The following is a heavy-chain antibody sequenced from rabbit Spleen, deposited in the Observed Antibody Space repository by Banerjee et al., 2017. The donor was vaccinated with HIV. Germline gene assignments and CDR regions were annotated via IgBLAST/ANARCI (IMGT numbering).Heavy chain of an antibody. Sequence: QSLEESGGDMVKPGASLTLTCTASGFSFSSSYYMCWVRQAPGKGLEWIGCMYPDGVGSTAYASWAKGLFTISKTSSTTVTLQMTSLTAADTATYFCARSRDYYGIYYPGYSWDLWGPGTLVTVS. CDR1: GFSFSSSYY. V-gene: IGHV1S40*01. D-gene: IGHD7-1*01. J-gene: IGHJ4*01. CDR3: ARSRDYYGIYYPGYSWDL. CDR2: MYPDGVGST.